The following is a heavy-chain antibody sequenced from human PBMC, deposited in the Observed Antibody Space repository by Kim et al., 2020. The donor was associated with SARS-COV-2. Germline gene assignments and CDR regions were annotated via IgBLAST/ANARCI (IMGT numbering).Heavy chain of an antibody. CDR1: GFTFSSYA. D-gene: IGHD2-2*01. CDR3: AKVPGSSSSTSLMVRGEIDH. Sequence: GGSLRLSCAASGFTFSSYAMSWVRQAPGKGLEWVSAISGSGGSTYYADSVKGRFTISRDNSKNTLYLQMNSLRAEDTAVYYCAKVPGSSSSTSLMVRGEIDHWGQGTLVTVSS. J-gene: IGHJ4*02. V-gene: IGHV3-23*01. CDR2: ISGSGGST.